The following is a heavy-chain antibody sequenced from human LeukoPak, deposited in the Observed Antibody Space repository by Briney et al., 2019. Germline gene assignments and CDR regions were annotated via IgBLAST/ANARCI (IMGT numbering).Heavy chain of an antibody. CDR2: LSGSGGST. CDR1: GFTFSSYA. V-gene: IGHV3-23*01. CDR3: AREGLQLWLPDY. J-gene: IGHJ4*02. D-gene: IGHD5-18*01. Sequence: GGSLRLSCAASGFTFSSYAMSWVRQAPGKGLEWVSALSGSGGSTYYADSVKGRFTISRDNAKNSLYLQMNSLRAEDTAVYYCAREGLQLWLPDYWGQGTLVTVSS.